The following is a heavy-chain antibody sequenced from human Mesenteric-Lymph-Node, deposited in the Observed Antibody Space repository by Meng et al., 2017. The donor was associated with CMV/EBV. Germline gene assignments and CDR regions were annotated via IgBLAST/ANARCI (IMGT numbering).Heavy chain of an antibody. CDR1: GYNFSNYY. V-gene: IGHV1-46*01. J-gene: IGHJ4*02. CDR2: INPSGGST. D-gene: IGHD6-13*01. Sequence: GYNFSNYYMHWVRQAPGQGLEWMGIINPSGGSTRYTQKFEGRVTMTRDTSTSTVYMELRSLRSEDTAVYYCAREVGVAASGTGYFDYWGQGTLVTVSS. CDR3: AREVGVAASGTGYFDY.